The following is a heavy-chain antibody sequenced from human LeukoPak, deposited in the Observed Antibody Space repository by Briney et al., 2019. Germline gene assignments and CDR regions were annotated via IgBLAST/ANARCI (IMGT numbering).Heavy chain of an antibody. J-gene: IGHJ2*01. CDR2: IIPIFGTA. Sequence: SVKVSCKASGGTFSSYAISWVRQAPGQGVEWMGRIIPIFGTANYAQKFQGRVTITTDESTSTAYMELSSLRSEDTAVYYCARLEMWGAVAGQGSNWYFDLWGRGTLVTVSS. D-gene: IGHD6-19*01. CDR3: ARLEMWGAVAGQGSNWYFDL. V-gene: IGHV1-69*05. CDR1: GGTFSSYA.